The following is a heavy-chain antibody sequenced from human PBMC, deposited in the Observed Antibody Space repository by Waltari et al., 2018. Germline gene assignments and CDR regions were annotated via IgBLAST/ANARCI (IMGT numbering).Heavy chain of an antibody. V-gene: IGHV7-4-1*01. J-gene: IGHJ4*02. CDR1: GYPFINYA. D-gene: IGHD1-26*01. CDR2: INPNTGNP. Sequence: QVQLVQSGSELKKPGASVKVSCKASGYPFINYAMTWVRQAPGQGLEWMGWINPNTGNPKYAQGFTGRFVFSMDTSVSTAFLQIFSLKAEDTAVYYCARGFSEELDYWGQGTLVTVSS. CDR3: ARGFSEELDY.